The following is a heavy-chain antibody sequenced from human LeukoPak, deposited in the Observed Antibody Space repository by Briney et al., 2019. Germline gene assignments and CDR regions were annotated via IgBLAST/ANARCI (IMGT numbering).Heavy chain of an antibody. CDR3: ARGFSYNHFDY. V-gene: IGHV3-74*01. CDR2: INGDGSST. D-gene: IGHD5-24*01. Sequence: GGSLRLSCAASGFTFSPYWMHWVRQAPGKGLVWVSRINGDGSSTDYADSVKGRFTISRDNAKNTLYLQMNSLTAEDTAVYYCARGFSYNHFDYWGQGTLVTVSS. CDR1: GFTFSPYW. J-gene: IGHJ4*02.